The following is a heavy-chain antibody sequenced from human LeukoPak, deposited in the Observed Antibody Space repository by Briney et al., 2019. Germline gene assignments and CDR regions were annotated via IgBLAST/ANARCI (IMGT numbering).Heavy chain of an antibody. D-gene: IGHD3-10*01. CDR2: IYYSGST. CDR3: ATVGVYGSGTAVDN. CDR1: GGSFSGYY. Sequence: SETLSLTCAVYGGSFSGYYWSWIRQPPGKGLEWIGYIYYSGSTNYNPSLKSRVTISINTSKNQFSLKLSSVTAADTAVYYCATVGVYGSGTAVDNWGQGTLVTVSS. V-gene: IGHV4-59*08. J-gene: IGHJ4*02.